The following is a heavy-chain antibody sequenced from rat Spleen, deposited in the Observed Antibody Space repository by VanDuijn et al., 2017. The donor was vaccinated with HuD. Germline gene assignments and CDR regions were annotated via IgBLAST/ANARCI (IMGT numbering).Heavy chain of an antibody. Sequence: EVQLVESDGGLVQPGRSLKLSCAALGFTFSNYYMAWVRQAPTKGLEWVASLSPDGRNTYYPDKVKGRFVISKDNAKNTGYLQMTNLKSEDTAMYYCTGSNPNWFAYWGQGTLVTVSS. V-gene: IGHV5-25*01. CDR3: TGSNPNWFAY. CDR2: LSPDGRNT. D-gene: IGHD3-4*01. CDR1: GFTFSNYY. J-gene: IGHJ3*01.